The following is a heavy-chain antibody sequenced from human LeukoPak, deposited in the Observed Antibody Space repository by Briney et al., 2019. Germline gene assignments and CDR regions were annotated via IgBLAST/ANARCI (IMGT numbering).Heavy chain of an antibody. CDR1: GFTFSSYA. Sequence: GGSLRLSCAASGFTFSSYAMSWVRQAPGKGLEWVSAISGGGGSTYYADSVKGRFTISRDNSKNTLYLQMNSLRAEDTAVYYCAKVNDFWSGYYGTLDYWGQGTLVTVSS. V-gene: IGHV3-23*01. D-gene: IGHD3-3*01. CDR2: ISGGGGST. CDR3: AKVNDFWSGYYGTLDY. J-gene: IGHJ4*02.